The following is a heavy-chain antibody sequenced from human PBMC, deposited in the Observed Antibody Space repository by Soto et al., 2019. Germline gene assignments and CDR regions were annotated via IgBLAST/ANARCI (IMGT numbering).Heavy chain of an antibody. V-gene: IGHV3-13*04. J-gene: IGHJ6*02. Sequence: EVQLVESGGGLVQPGGSLRLSCAASGFTFSSYDMHWVRQATGKGLEWVSAIGTAGDTYYPGSVKGRFTISRENAKNSLYLQMNSLRAGDTAVYYCARVPSYSSSWYGYYYGMDVWGQGTTVTVSS. CDR2: IGTAGDT. CDR1: GFTFSSYD. D-gene: IGHD6-13*01. CDR3: ARVPSYSSSWYGYYYGMDV.